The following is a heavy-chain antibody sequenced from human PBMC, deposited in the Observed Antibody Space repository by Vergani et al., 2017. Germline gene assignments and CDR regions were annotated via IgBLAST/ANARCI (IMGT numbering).Heavy chain of an antibody. J-gene: IGHJ4*02. Sequence: QVQLVQSGAEVKKPGSSVKVSCKASGGTFSSYTISWVRQAPGQGLEWMGRIIPILGIANYAQKFQGRVTITADKSTSTAYMELSSLRSEDTAVYYCAGGPSIWYDSSYVGYYFDYWGQGTLVTVSS. CDR2: IIPILGIA. CDR1: GGTFSSYT. D-gene: IGHD3-22*01. CDR3: AGGPSIWYDSSYVGYYFDY. V-gene: IGHV1-69*09.